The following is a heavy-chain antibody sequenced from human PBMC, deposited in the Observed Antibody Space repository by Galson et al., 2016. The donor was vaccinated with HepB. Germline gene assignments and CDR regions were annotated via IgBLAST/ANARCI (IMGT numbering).Heavy chain of an antibody. D-gene: IGHD2-8*02. J-gene: IGHJ4*02. CDR1: GFTFSNYA. CDR2: ISYDGRNK. CDR3: ASELLGLGY. Sequence: SLRLSCAASGFTFSNYAAHWVRQAPGKGLEWVATISYDGRNKFYADSVKGRFTISRDTSLNTLSLQMNSLRGEVTALYYCASELLGLGYWGRGTLVAVSS. V-gene: IGHV3-30*04.